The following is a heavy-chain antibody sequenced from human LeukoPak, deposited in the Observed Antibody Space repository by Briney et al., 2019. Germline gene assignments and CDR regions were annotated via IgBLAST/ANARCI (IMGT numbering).Heavy chain of an antibody. V-gene: IGHV3-23*01. CDR3: AKGRVGYYYYDSSGYAIDY. Sequence: PGGSLRLSCAASGFTFSSYAMSWVRQAPGKGLEWVSAISGSGGSTYYADSVKGRFTISRDNSKNTLYLQMNSLRAEDTAVYYCAKGRVGYYYYDSSGYAIDYWGQGTLVTVSS. CDR1: GFTFSSYA. CDR2: ISGSGGST. J-gene: IGHJ4*02. D-gene: IGHD3-22*01.